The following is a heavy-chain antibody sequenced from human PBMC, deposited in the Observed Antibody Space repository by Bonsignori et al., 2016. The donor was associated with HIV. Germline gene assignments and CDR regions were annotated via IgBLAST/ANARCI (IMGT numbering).Heavy chain of an antibody. J-gene: IGHJ3*02. D-gene: IGHD3-3*01. V-gene: IGHV4-59*01. CDR3: ARARVVTIDAFDI. CDR2: MYYSGST. Sequence: WIRQPPGKGLEWIGYMYYSGSTNYNPSLESRVTISLDTSEKQFSLKLTSVTAADTAVYYCARARVVTIDAFDIWGQGTTVTVSS.